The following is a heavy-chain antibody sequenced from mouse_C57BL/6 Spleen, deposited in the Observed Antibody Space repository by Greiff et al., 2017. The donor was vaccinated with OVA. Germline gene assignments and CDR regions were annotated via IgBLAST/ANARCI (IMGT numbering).Heavy chain of an antibody. D-gene: IGHD1-1*01. CDR3: AKNRQFITTVVATYDYAMDY. CDR1: GFSLTSYG. Sequence: VQRVESGPGLVQPSQSLSITCTVSGFSLTSYGVHWVRQPPGKGLEWLGVIWSGGSPDYNAAFISRLSISKDNSKSQVFVKMNSLQADDTAIYYCAKNRQFITTVVATYDYAMDYWGQGTSVTVSS. V-gene: IGHV2-4*01. CDR2: IWSGGSP. J-gene: IGHJ4*01.